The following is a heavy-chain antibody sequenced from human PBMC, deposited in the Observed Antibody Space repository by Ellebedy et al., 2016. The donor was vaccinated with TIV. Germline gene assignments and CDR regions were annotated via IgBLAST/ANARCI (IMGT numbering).Heavy chain of an antibody. CDR1: GYTFTTFA. CDR2: INVADAKT. J-gene: IGHJ5*02. Sequence: AASVKVSCKASGYTFTTFAMHWVRQAPGQSLEWLGWINVADAKTEYSQKFQGRLTLTRDTSTNTAYMHLSSLKSEDSAVYYCARDPLGYCSGGSCSNNWFDPWGQGTLVTVSS. CDR3: ARDPLGYCSGGSCSNNWFDP. V-gene: IGHV1-3*01. D-gene: IGHD2-15*01.